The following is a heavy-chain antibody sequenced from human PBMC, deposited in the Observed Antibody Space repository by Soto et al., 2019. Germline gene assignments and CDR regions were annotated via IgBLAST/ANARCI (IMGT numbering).Heavy chain of an antibody. D-gene: IGHD3-3*01. Sequence: SETLSLTCTVSGGSISSYYWSWIRQPPGKGLEWIGYIYYSGSTNYNPSLKSRVTISVDTSKNQFSRKLSSVTAADTAVYYCARHFLDGVVTYYFDYWGQGTLVTVSS. CDR3: ARHFLDGVVTYYFDY. J-gene: IGHJ4*02. CDR2: IYYSGST. CDR1: GGSISSYY. V-gene: IGHV4-59*08.